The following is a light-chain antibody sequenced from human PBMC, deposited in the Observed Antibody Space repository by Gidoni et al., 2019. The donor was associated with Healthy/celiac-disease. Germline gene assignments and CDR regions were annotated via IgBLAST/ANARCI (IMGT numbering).Light chain of an antibody. CDR3: QAWDSSTAV. Sequence: SYELTQPPSVSVSPGQTASITCSGYKLGDKYACWYQQKPGQSPLLVIYQDSKRPSGIPERFSGSNSDNTATLTISGTQAMDEADYYCQAWDSSTAVFGGGTKLTVL. J-gene: IGLJ2*01. V-gene: IGLV3-1*01. CDR2: QDS. CDR1: KLGDKY.